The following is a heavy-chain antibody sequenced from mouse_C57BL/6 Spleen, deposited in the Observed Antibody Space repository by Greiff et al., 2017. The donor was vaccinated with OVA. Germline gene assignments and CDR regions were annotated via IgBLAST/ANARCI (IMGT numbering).Heavy chain of an antibody. D-gene: IGHD1-1*01. CDR3: ARYNGYYYGSSYNWYFDV. CDR1: GYSITSDY. V-gene: IGHV3-8*01. Sequence: EVKVEESGPGLAKPSQTLSLTCSVTGYSITSDYWNWIRKFPGNKLEYMGYISYSGSTYYNPSLKSRIYITRDTSKNQYYLQLNSVTTEDTATYYCARYNGYYYGSSYNWYFDVWGTGTTVTVSS. J-gene: IGHJ1*03. CDR2: ISYSGST.